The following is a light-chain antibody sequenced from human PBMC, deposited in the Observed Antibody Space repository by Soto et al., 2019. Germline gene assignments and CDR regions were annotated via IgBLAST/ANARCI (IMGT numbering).Light chain of an antibody. V-gene: IGKV1-33*01. CDR3: QQYKHLIT. Sequence: DIQMTQSPSSLSASVGDRVTITCQASQDISNYLNWYQQKPGKAPKLLIYDASNLETGVPSSFSGSGSGTDFTFTITSLQAEDIATYYCQQYKHLITFGQGTRLEIK. CDR2: DAS. J-gene: IGKJ5*01. CDR1: QDISNY.